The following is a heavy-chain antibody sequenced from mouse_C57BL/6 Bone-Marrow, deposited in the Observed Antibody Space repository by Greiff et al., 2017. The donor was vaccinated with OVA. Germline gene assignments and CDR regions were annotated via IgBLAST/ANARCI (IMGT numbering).Heavy chain of an antibody. Sequence: VQLQQSGAELARPGASVKLSCKASGYTFTSYGISWVKQRTGQGLEWIGEIYPRSGNTYYNEKIKGKATLTADKSSSTAYMDLRSLTSEDSAVYFCARQDGYGSPAYWGQGTLVTVSA. CDR3: ARQDGYGSPAY. V-gene: IGHV1-81*01. CDR1: GYTFTSYG. D-gene: IGHD1-1*02. J-gene: IGHJ3*01. CDR2: IYPRSGNT.